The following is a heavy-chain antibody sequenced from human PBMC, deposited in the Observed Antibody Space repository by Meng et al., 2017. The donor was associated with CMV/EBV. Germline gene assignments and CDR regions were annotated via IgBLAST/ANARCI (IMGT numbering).Heavy chain of an antibody. CDR1: GFQLRSSGVG. V-gene: IGHV2-5*02. Sequence: KAAGPQPGKPQHTYPLACTFVGFQLRSSGVGVGWIRQPPGKALEWLALIYWDDDKRYSPSLKSRLTITKDTSKNQVVLTMTNMDPVDTATYYCARIAAAGRFDYWGQGTLVTSPQ. CDR3: ARIAAAGRFDY. CDR2: IYWDDDK. D-gene: IGHD6-13*01. J-gene: IGHJ4*02.